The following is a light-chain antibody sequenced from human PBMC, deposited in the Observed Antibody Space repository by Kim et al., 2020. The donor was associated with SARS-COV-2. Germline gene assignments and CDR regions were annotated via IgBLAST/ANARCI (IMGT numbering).Light chain of an antibody. CDR3: NSRDSSTNHLV. Sequence: ALGQTVRITCQGDSLRNYDANWYQQKPGQAPVVVIYGKNNRLSGIPDRFSGSNSGSTASLTITGAQAEDEADYYCNSRDSSTNHLVFGGGTKLTVL. J-gene: IGLJ2*01. V-gene: IGLV3-19*01. CDR1: SLRNYD. CDR2: GKN.